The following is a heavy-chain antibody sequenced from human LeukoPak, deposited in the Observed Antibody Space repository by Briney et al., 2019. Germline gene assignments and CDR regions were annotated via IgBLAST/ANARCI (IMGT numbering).Heavy chain of an antibody. Sequence: SETLSLTCAVYGGSFSGYYWGWIRQPPGKGLEWIGEINHSGSTNYNPSLKSRVTISVDTSKNQFSLKLSSVTAADSAVYYCARAARQGFTMIVVPFFYFDLWGRGTLVTVPS. V-gene: IGHV4-34*01. CDR3: ARAARQGFTMIVVPFFYFDL. CDR2: INHSGST. CDR1: GGSFSGYY. J-gene: IGHJ2*01. D-gene: IGHD3-22*01.